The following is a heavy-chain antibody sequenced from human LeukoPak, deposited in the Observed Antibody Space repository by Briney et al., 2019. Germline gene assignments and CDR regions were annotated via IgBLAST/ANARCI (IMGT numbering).Heavy chain of an antibody. D-gene: IGHD5-12*01. V-gene: IGHV1-69*06. J-gene: IGHJ5*02. CDR3: ARGLVTTHNWFDP. Sequence: SVKVSCKTSGYRFTGYYLHWVRQAPGQGLEWMGGIIPIFGTANYAQKFQGRVTITADKSTSTAYMELSSLRSEDTAVYYCARGLVTTHNWFDPWGQGTLVTVSS. CDR2: IIPIFGTA. CDR1: GYRFTGYY.